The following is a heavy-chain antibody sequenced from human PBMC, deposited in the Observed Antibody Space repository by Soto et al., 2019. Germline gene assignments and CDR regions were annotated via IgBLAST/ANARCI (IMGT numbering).Heavy chain of an antibody. CDR3: ARATGTLRSRNCDY. V-gene: IGHV4-31*03. Sequence: SETLSLTCTVSGGSIRSAGHYWTWIRQPPGKGLEWIGSIYHTGSTYYSKSLRSRLTMSVDTSKSQFSLRLSSVTAADTAVYYCARATGTLRSRNCDYWGQGSLVTVSS. CDR2: IYHTGST. J-gene: IGHJ4*02. D-gene: IGHD1-1*01. CDR1: GGSIRSAGHY.